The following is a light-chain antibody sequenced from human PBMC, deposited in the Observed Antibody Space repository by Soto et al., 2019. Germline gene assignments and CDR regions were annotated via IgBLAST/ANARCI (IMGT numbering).Light chain of an antibody. V-gene: IGKV2-28*01. Sequence: DIVMTQSPLSLPVTPGEPASIPCRSSQSLLTSIGYNYLDWYVQKPGQSPQLLISLGSNRASGVPDRFSGSGSGTDFTLNIRRVEAEDVGVYYCMQALQAVRTFGQGTKLEIK. CDR1: QSLLTSIGYNY. CDR3: MQALQAVRT. J-gene: IGKJ2*01. CDR2: LGS.